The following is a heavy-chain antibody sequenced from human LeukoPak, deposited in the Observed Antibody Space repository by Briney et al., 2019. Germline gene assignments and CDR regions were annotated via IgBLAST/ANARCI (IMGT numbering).Heavy chain of an antibody. CDR2: IYYSGST. CDR1: GGSISSGGYY. V-gene: IGHV4-61*08. Sequence: SETLSLTCTVSGGSISSGGYYWSWIRQHPGKGLEWIGSIYYSGSTNYNPSLKSRVTISVDTSKNQFSLKLSSVTAADTAVYYCARGIGSVVILDWGQGTLVTVSS. J-gene: IGHJ4*02. D-gene: IGHD3-22*01. CDR3: ARGIGSVVILD.